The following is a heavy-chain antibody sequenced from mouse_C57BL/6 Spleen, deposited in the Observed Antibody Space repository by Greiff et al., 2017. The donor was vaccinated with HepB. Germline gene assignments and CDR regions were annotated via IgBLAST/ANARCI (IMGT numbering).Heavy chain of an antibody. Sequence: VQLKQSGTVLARPGASVKMSCKTSGYTFTSYWMHWVKQRPGQGLEWIGAIYPGNSDTSYNQKFKGKAKLTAVTSASTAYMELSSLTNEDSAVYYGTGGFHLPYWYFDGWGTGTTVTVSS. CDR1: GYTFTSYW. CDR3: TGGFHLPYWYFDG. J-gene: IGHJ1*03. CDR2: IYPGNSDT. V-gene: IGHV1-5*01. D-gene: IGHD2-1*01.